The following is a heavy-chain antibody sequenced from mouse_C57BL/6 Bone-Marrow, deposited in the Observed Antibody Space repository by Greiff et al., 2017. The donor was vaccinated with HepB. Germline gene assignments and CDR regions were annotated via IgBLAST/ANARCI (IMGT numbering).Heavy chain of an antibody. Sequence: VKLEESGPGLVAPSQSLSITCTVSGFSLTSYGIHWVRQPPGKGLEWLVVIWSDGSTTYNSALKSRLSISKDNSTSQVFLKMSSLQTDDTAMYYCASHGSSSSMDYWGQGTSVTVSS. CDR3: ASHGSSSSMDY. CDR2: IWSDGST. D-gene: IGHD1-1*01. J-gene: IGHJ4*01. CDR1: GFSLTSYG. V-gene: IGHV2-6*03.